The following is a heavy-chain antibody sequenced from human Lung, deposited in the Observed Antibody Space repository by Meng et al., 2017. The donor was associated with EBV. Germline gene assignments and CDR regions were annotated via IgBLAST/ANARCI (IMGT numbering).Heavy chain of an antibody. V-gene: IGHV4-4*02. CDR2: IHHSGST. Sequence: QVHLRGSGPGLVKPSGTLSLTCAVSSGAISSSRWWSWIRQPPGKGLEWIGEIHHSGSTKDNPSLKSRVSISVDKSKNQFFLNLTSVTAADTGVYYCARRKSSSWYYFDYWGQGILVTVSS. CDR1: SGAISSSRW. CDR3: ARRKSSSWYYFDY. J-gene: IGHJ4*02. D-gene: IGHD2-2*01.